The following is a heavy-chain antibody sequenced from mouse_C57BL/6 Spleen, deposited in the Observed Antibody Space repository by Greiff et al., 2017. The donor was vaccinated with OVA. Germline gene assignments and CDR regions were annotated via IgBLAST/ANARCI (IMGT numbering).Heavy chain of an antibody. Sequence: EVKLEESGGGLVKPGGSLKLSCAASGFTFSSYAMSWVRQTPEKRLEWVATISDGGSYTYYPDNVKGRFTISRDNAKNNLYLQMSHLKSEDTAMYYCARDEGNYLAWFAYWGQGTLVTVSA. D-gene: IGHD2-1*01. CDR3: ARDEGNYLAWFAY. V-gene: IGHV5-4*01. CDR2: ISDGGSYT. J-gene: IGHJ3*01. CDR1: GFTFSSYA.